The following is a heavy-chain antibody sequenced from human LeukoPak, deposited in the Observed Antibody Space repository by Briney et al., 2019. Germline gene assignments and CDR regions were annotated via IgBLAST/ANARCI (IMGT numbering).Heavy chain of an antibody. J-gene: IGHJ4*02. V-gene: IGHV5-51*01. CDR1: GYSFTSYW. Sequence: GESLKISCKASGYSFTSYWIGWVRQMPGKGLEWMGIIYPGDSDTRYSPSFQGQVTISADKSIGTAYLQWSSLKASDTAMYYCARRAYCGGDCYYFDYWGQGTLVTVSS. D-gene: IGHD2-21*02. CDR3: ARRAYCGGDCYYFDY. CDR2: IYPGDSDT.